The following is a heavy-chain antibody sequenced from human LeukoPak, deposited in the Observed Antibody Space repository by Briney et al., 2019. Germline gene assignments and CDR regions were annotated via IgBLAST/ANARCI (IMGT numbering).Heavy chain of an antibody. Sequence: PGGSLRLSCAASGFTFDEYGMSWVRQAPGKGLEWVSGINWNGGSTGYADSVKGRFTISRDNAKNSLYLQMNSLRAEDTALYHCAREAIAARLGDYYYYYYMDVWGKGTTVTVSS. CDR3: AREAIAARLGDYYYYYYMDV. CDR1: GFTFDEYG. CDR2: INWNGGST. V-gene: IGHV3-20*01. D-gene: IGHD6-6*01. J-gene: IGHJ6*03.